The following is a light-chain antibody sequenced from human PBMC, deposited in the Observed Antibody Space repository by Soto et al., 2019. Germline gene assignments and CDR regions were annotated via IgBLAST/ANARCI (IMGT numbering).Light chain of an antibody. CDR3: CSYAGSYTHV. J-gene: IGLJ1*01. Sequence: QSVLTQPRSVSGSPGQSVTISCTGTSSDVGGYNYVSCYQQHPGKAPKLMIYDVSKRPSGVPDRFSGSKSGNTASLTISGLQAEDEADYYCCSYAGSYTHVFGPGTKLTVL. V-gene: IGLV2-11*01. CDR1: SSDVGGYNY. CDR2: DVS.